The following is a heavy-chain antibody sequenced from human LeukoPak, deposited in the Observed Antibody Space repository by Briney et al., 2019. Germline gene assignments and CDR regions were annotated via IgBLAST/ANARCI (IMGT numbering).Heavy chain of an antibody. CDR3: ARGPHSSSSHYYYYGMDV. CDR2: IKQDGSEK. D-gene: IGHD6-13*01. CDR1: GFTFSGYW. V-gene: IGHV3-7*04. Sequence: PGGSLRLSCAASGFTFSGYWMSWVRQAPGKGLEWVANIKQDGSEKWYVDSVKGRFTISRDNAKNSLSLQMNSLRAEDTAVYYCARGPHSSSSHYYYYGMDVWGQGTTVTVSS. J-gene: IGHJ6*02.